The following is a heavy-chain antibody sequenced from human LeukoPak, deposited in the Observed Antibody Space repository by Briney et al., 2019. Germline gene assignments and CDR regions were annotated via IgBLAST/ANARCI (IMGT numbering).Heavy chain of an antibody. CDR3: VGYTHFPD. D-gene: IGHD2/OR15-2a*01. Sequence: PSETLSLTCTVSGGSITNSAWNWIRQSPGEGLEWIGCFSHTGTTNYNPSLKSRVTISADTSKNQFSLNLGSVTAADTAVYYCVGYTHFPDWGQGTLVTVSS. J-gene: IGHJ4*02. CDR2: FSHTGTT. CDR1: GGSITNSA. V-gene: IGHV4-59*12.